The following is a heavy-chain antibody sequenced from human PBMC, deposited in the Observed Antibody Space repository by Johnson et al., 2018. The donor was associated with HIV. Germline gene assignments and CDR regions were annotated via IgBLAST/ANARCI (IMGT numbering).Heavy chain of an antibody. Sequence: QVQLVESGGGVVQPGRSLRLSCAASGFTFSSYAMHWVRQAPGKGLEWVAVISYDGSNKYYADSVKGRFTISRDNSKNTLYLQMNSLRAEDTAVYYCAGAYYYDRSGYYDAFDIWGQGTMVTVSS. D-gene: IGHD3-22*01. CDR2: ISYDGSNK. CDR3: AGAYYYDRSGYYDAFDI. J-gene: IGHJ3*02. V-gene: IGHV3-30-3*01. CDR1: GFTFSSYA.